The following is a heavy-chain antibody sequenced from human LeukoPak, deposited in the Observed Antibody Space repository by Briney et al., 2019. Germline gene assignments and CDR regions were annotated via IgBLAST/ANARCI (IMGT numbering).Heavy chain of an antibody. J-gene: IGHJ3*02. V-gene: IGHV3-74*01. CDR2: INSDGSNT. Sequence: PGGSLSLSCEASGFTFGSSWRHWVRQAPGKGRVWFSHINSDGSNTKYAGSVKGRFTISRDNAKNTLSLQMNSLRAEDTAVYYCARKPLGHSRDGDAFDIWGQGTMVTVSS. CDR3: ARKPLGHSRDGDAFDI. D-gene: IGHD2-21*01. CDR1: GFTFGSSW.